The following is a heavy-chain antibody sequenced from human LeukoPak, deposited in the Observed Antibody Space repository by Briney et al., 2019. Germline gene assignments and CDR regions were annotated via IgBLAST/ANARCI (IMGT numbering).Heavy chain of an antibody. J-gene: IGHJ6*02. V-gene: IGHV3-23*01. CDR2: IRGSGGSSGGTT. CDR1: GFTFTSYA. D-gene: IGHD5-18*01. CDR3: AKDRGRSGGNTAVANHPLYYNYYGMDV. Sequence: GGSLRLSCAASGFTFTSYAMTWVRQAPGKGLEWVATIRGSGGSSGGTTDYADSVKGRFTISRDNPKNTLYLHMNSLRAEDTAIYYCAKDRGRSGGNTAVANHPLYYNYYGMDVWGQGTTVTVSS.